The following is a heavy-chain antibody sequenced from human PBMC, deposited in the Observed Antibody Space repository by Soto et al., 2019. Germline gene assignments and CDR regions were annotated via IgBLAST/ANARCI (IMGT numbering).Heavy chain of an antibody. Sequence: ASVKVSCKASGYTFTSYGISWVRQAPGQGLEWMGWINPNSGGTNYAQKFQGWVTMTRDTSISTAYMELSRLRSDDTAVYYCARSPGGVVTAMYYFDYWGQGTLVTVS. V-gene: IGHV1-2*04. CDR1: GYTFTSYG. D-gene: IGHD2-21*02. J-gene: IGHJ4*02. CDR3: ARSPGGVVTAMYYFDY. CDR2: INPNSGGT.